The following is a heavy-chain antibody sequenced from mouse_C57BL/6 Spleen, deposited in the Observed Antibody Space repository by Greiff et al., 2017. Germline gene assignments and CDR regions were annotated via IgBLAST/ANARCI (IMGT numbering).Heavy chain of an antibody. CDR2: IRNKANGYTT. Sequence: EVMLVESGGGLVQPGGSLSLSCAASGFTFTDYYMSWVRQPPGKALEWLGFIRNKANGYTTEYSASVKGRFTISRDNSQSILYLQMNALRAEDSATYYGARYDYDYKDAMDYWGQGTSVTVSS. CDR1: GFTFTDYY. CDR3: ARYDYDYKDAMDY. D-gene: IGHD2-4*01. V-gene: IGHV7-3*01. J-gene: IGHJ4*01.